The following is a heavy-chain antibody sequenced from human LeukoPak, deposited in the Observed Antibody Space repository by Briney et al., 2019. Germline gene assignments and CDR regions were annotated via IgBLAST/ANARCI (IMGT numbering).Heavy chain of an antibody. Sequence: GGSLRLSCATSGFTFSTFSMGWVRQAPGKGREWVSAISGSGDSTNYGDSVKGRCTISRDNAQNTLFLQMNTLRVEDTAVYYCTRDLMDYDVSTGLHHYYMDVWGQGTTVTVSS. J-gene: IGHJ6*02. V-gene: IGHV3-23*01. CDR2: ISGSGDST. CDR1: GFTFSTFS. D-gene: IGHD3-9*01. CDR3: TRDLMDYDVSTGLHHYYMDV.